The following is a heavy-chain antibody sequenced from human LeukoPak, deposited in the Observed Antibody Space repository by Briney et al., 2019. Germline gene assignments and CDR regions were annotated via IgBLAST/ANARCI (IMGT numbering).Heavy chain of an antibody. J-gene: IGHJ3*02. V-gene: IGHV4-59*01. CDR1: GGSISSYY. D-gene: IGHD3-22*01. CDR2: IYYTGST. Sequence: PSETLSLTCTVSGGSISSYYWSWIRQPPGKGLEWIGYIYYTGSTNYNPSLKSRVTISGDTPKNQFSLKLSSVTAADTAVYYCAGARYDSSRAFDSWGQGTMVTVSS. CDR3: AGARYDSSRAFDS.